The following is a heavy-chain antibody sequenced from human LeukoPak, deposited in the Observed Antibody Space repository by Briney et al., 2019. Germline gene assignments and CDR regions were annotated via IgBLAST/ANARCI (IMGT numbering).Heavy chain of an antibody. CDR3: AITEGYSSGPFDY. J-gene: IGHJ4*02. Sequence: SETLSLTCAVSGVSISSGGYSWSWIRQPPGKGLEWIGEINHSGSTNYNPSLKSRVTISGDTSKNQFSLKLSSVTAADTAMYYCAITEGYSSGPFDYWGQGTLVTVSS. CDR2: INHSGST. D-gene: IGHD6-19*01. V-gene: IGHV4-30-2*01. CDR1: GVSISSGGYS.